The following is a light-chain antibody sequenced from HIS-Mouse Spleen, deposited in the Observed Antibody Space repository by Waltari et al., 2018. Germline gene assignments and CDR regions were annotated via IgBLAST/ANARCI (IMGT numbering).Light chain of an antibody. Sequence: QSALTQPASVSGSPGQSITIPCPGTSRYVGSYNLVSWYQQHPGKAPKLMIYEGSKRPSGVSNRFSGSKSGNTASLTISGLQAEDEADYYCCSYAGSSTWVFGGGTKLTVL. V-gene: IGLV2-23*01. CDR1: SRYVGSYNL. CDR2: EGS. CDR3: CSYAGSSTWV. J-gene: IGLJ3*02.